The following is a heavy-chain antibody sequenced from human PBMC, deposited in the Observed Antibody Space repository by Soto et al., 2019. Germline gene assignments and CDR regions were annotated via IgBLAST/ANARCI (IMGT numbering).Heavy chain of an antibody. CDR3: ARGGGQWLIRMTS. CDR2: ISSRSGSI. Sequence: VQLVESGGGLVKPGGSLRVSCAASGFTFSNYSMNWVRQTPGNGLEWVSSISSRSGSIFYADSVKGRFTISRDNAKKSLYLQMNSLRVEDTAVYYCARGGGQWLIRMTSWGQGTLVTVSS. J-gene: IGHJ4*02. CDR1: GFTFSNYS. D-gene: IGHD6-19*01. V-gene: IGHV3-21*01.